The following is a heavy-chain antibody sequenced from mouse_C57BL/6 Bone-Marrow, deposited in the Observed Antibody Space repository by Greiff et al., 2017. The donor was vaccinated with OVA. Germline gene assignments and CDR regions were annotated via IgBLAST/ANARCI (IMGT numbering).Heavy chain of an antibody. V-gene: IGHV14-3*01. CDR3: ASGNFGSSFYAMDY. CDR1: GFNIKNTY. J-gene: IGHJ4*01. CDR2: IDPANDNT. Sequence: DVKLQESVAELVRPGASVKLSCTASGFNIKNTYMHWMKQRPEQGLEWIGRIDPANDNTKYAPKFQGKATMTADQSSNTAYLQLSSLSSEVTAVYCCASGNFGSSFYAMDYWGQGTSVTVSS. D-gene: IGHD1-1*01.